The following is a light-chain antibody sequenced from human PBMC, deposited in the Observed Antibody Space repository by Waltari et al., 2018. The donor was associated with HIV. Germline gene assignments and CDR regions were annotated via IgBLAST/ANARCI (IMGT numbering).Light chain of an antibody. CDR1: SSNIGSNT. Sequence: QSVLTQPPSASGTPGHRVTISCSGSSSNIGSNTVNWYQQLPGMAPKLLLYRNNQRPSGVPDRFSGSKSGTSASLAISGLQSEDEAAYFCETWDAGLNGVLFGGGTKLTVL. CDR3: ETWDAGLNGVL. V-gene: IGLV1-44*01. J-gene: IGLJ2*01. CDR2: RNN.